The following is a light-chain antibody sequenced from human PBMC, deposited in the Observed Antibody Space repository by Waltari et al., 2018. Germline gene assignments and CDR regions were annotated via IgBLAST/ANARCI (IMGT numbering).Light chain of an antibody. V-gene: IGKV1-39*01. Sequence: DTQMTQSTSSLSASVGDRVTITCRARQSLSSYLNWYQQKPGKAPKLLIYAASSLQSGVPSRFSGSGSGTDFTLTISSLQPEDFATYYCQQSYSTPLTFGGGTKVEIK. J-gene: IGKJ4*01. CDR3: QQSYSTPLT. CDR1: QSLSSY. CDR2: AAS.